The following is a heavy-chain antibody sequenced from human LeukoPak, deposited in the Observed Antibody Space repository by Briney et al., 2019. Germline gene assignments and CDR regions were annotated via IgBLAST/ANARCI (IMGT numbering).Heavy chain of an antibody. CDR1: GGSFSGYY. CDR3: ARGGPLHYDNWFDP. CDR2: INHSGST. J-gene: IGHJ5*02. Sequence: PSETLSLTCAVYGGSFSGYYWSWIRQPPGKGLEWIGEINHSGSTNYNPSLKSRGTISVDTSKNQFSLKLSSVTAADTAVYYCARGGPLHYDNWFDPWGQGTLVTVSS. D-gene: IGHD3-10*01. V-gene: IGHV4-34*01.